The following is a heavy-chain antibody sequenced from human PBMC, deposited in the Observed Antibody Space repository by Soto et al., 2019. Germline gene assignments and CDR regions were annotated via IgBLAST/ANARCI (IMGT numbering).Heavy chain of an antibody. J-gene: IGHJ4*02. CDR1: GYTFTSYD. CDR3: ARGLGYGDYVDY. D-gene: IGHD4-17*01. Sequence: ASVKVTCKASGYTFTSYDINWVRQATGQGLEWMGWMNPNSGNTGYAQKFQGRVTMTRNTSISTAYMELSSLRSEDTAVYYCARGLGYGDYVDYWGQGTLVTVSS. V-gene: IGHV1-8*01. CDR2: MNPNSGNT.